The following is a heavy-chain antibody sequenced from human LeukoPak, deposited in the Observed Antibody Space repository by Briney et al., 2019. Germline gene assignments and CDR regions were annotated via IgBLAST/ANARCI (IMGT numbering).Heavy chain of an antibody. J-gene: IGHJ6*03. CDR3: AKAPLSQWFDYYYYMDV. CDR1: GFTFSSYG. Sequence: GGSLRLSCAASGFTFSSYGMSWVRQAPGKGLEWVSAISGSGGSTYYADSVKGRFTISRDNSKNTLYLQMNGLRAEDTAVYYCAKAPLSQWFDYYYYMDVWGKGTTVTISS. CDR2: ISGSGGST. V-gene: IGHV3-23*01. D-gene: IGHD3-10*01.